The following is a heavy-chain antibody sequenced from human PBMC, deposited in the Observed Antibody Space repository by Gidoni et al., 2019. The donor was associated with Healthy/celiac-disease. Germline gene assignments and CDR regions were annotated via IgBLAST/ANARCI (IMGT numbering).Heavy chain of an antibody. CDR3: ARYWFGCSGGSCYSKFDY. CDR2: IYYSGST. V-gene: IGHV4-59*01. D-gene: IGHD2-15*01. CDR1: GGSISSYY. Sequence: QVQLQESGSGQVKPSETLSLTCTVSGGSISSYYWSWIRQPPGKGLEWIGYIYYSGSTNYNPSLKSRVTISVDTSKNQFSLKLSSVTAADTAVYYCARYWFGCSGGSCYSKFDYWGQGTLVTVSS. J-gene: IGHJ4*02.